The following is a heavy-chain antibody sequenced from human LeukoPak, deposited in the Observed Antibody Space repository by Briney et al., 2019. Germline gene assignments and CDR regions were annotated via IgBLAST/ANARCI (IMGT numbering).Heavy chain of an antibody. CDR2: INPNSGGT. Sequence: ASVKVSCKASGYTFTGYYMHWVRQAPGQGLEWMGWINPNSGGTNYAQKFQGRVTMTRDTSISTAYMELSRLRSDDTAVYYCARLFKYYYDSSGYYLRWFDPWGQGTLVTVSS. CDR1: GYTFTGYY. D-gene: IGHD3-22*01. CDR3: ARLFKYYYDSSGYYLRWFDP. J-gene: IGHJ5*02. V-gene: IGHV1-2*02.